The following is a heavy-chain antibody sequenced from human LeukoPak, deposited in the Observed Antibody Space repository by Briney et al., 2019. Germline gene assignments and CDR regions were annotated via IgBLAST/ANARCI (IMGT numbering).Heavy chain of an antibody. D-gene: IGHD3-10*01. Sequence: ASVKVSCKASGYTLTSYGISWVRQAPGQGLEWMGWISAYNGNTNYAQKLQGRVTMTTDTSTSTAYMELRSLRSDDTAVYYCARVFPITMVRGVLDDYYGMDVWGKGTTVTVSS. CDR1: GYTLTSYG. V-gene: IGHV1-18*04. CDR3: ARVFPITMVRGVLDDYYGMDV. CDR2: ISAYNGNT. J-gene: IGHJ6*04.